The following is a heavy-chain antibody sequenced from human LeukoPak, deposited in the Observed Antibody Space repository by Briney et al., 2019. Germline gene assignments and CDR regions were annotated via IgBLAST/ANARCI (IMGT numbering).Heavy chain of an antibody. D-gene: IGHD5-12*01. CDR3: VRERYSSYYFYMDV. J-gene: IGHJ6*03. V-gene: IGHV4-59*01. CDR1: GGSLSTYY. Sequence: SETLSLTCSVSGGSLSTYYWSWIRQTPGKGLQWIGYIFHSGSANYNPSLESRVTMSVDTSKNQFSLRLRSVTAADTAVYYCVRERYSSYYFYMDVWGKGTTVTISS. CDR2: IFHSGSA.